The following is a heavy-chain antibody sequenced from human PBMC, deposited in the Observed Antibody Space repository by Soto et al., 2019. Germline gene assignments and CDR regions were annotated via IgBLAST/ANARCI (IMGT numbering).Heavy chain of an antibody. CDR1: GFTFSSYA. CDR3: AKVYMPAAGTLFSRPFDY. V-gene: IGHV3-23*01. J-gene: IGHJ4*02. Sequence: EVQLLESGGGLVQPGGSLRLSCAASGFTFSSYAMSWVRQAPGKGLEWVSAISGSGGSTYYADSVKGRFTISRDNSKNTLYLQMNSLRGEDTAIYYCAKVYMPAAGTLFSRPFDYWGQGSLVTVSS. CDR2: ISGSGGST. D-gene: IGHD6-13*01.